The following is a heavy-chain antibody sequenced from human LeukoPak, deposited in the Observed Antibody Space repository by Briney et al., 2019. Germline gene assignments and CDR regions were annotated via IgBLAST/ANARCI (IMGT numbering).Heavy chain of an antibody. Sequence: GGSLRLSCAASGFTFDDYGMSWVRQAPGKGLEWVSGINWNGGSTGYADSVKGRFTISRDNAKNSLYLQMNSLRAEDTAVYYCASHPIGTGYSSSWYYFDYWGQGTLVTVSS. V-gene: IGHV3-20*04. D-gene: IGHD6-13*01. CDR2: INWNGGST. CDR3: ASHPIGTGYSSSWYYFDY. CDR1: GFTFDDYG. J-gene: IGHJ4*02.